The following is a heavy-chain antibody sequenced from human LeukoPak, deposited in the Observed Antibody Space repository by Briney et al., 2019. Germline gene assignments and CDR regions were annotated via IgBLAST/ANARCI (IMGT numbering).Heavy chain of an antibody. CDR3: ARGTEYYFDY. D-gene: IGHD1-1*01. CDR1: GGTFSSYA. Sequence: ASVKVSCKASGGTFSSYAISWVRQAPGQGLEWMRRIIPIFGTANYAQKFQGRVTITTDESTSTAYMELSSLRSEDTAVYYCARGTEYYFDYWGQGTLVTVSS. CDR2: IIPIFGTA. J-gene: IGHJ4*02. V-gene: IGHV1-69*05.